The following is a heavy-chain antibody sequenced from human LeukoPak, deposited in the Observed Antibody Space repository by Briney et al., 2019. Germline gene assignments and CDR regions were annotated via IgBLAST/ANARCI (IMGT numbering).Heavy chain of an antibody. V-gene: IGHV3-23*01. CDR2: ISGSGGST. Sequence: GGSLRLSCAASGFTFSSYAMSWVRQAPGKGLEWVSAISGSGGSTYYADSVKGRFTISRDNSKNTLYLQMNSLRAEDTAVYYCAKEAGYSSGFGGFGDYWGQGTLVTVSS. D-gene: IGHD6-19*01. CDR1: GFTFSSYA. J-gene: IGHJ4*02. CDR3: AKEAGYSSGFGGFGDY.